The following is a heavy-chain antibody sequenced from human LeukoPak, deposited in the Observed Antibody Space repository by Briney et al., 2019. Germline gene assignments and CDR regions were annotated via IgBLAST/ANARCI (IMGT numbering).Heavy chain of an antibody. V-gene: IGHV3-7*01. D-gene: IGHD6-19*01. J-gene: IGHJ5*02. CDR3: ASSGWYSAPNWFDP. CDR1: GFTFSRSW. Sequence: GGSLRLSCAASGFTFSRSWMHGVRQAPGKGLQWVANIKEDGSEKYYVDSVKGRFTISRDNAKNSLYLQMNSLRAADTAMYYCASSGWYSAPNWFDPWGQGTLVIVSS. CDR2: IKEDGSEK.